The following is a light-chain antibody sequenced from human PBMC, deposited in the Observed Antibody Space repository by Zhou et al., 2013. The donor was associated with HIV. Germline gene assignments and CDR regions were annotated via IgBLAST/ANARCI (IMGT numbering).Light chain of an antibody. CDR2: AAS. CDR3: QQSYSTPRT. V-gene: IGKV1-39*01. Sequence: DIQMTQSPSTLSASVGDRVTITCRASQDITHYLAWFQQKPGKAPELLIYAASSLQSGVPSKFRGSGSGTEFTLTISSLEPEDFATYYCQQSYSTPRTFGPGTRVEVK. CDR1: QDITHY. J-gene: IGKJ1*01.